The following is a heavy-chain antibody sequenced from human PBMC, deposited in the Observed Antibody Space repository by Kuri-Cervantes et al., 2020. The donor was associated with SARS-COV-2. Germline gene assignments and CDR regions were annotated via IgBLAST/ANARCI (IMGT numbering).Heavy chain of an antibody. V-gene: IGHV3-48*01. J-gene: IGHJ1*01. CDR1: GFTFSSYS. Sequence: GESLKISCAASGFTFSSYSMNWVRQAPGKGLEWVSYISSSSSTIYYADSVEGRFTISRDNAKNSLYLQMNSLRAEDTAVYYCARGVHEQLYDSSGYYSAEYFQHWGQGTLVTVSS. CDR2: ISSSSSTI. D-gene: IGHD3-22*01. CDR3: ARGVHEQLYDSSGYYSAEYFQH.